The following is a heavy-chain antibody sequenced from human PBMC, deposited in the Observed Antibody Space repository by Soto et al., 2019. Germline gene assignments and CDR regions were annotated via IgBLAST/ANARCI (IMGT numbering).Heavy chain of an antibody. CDR3: ARAGYSKGGYYYYYMDV. J-gene: IGHJ6*03. V-gene: IGHV3-21*01. CDR1: GFTFSSYS. D-gene: IGHD4-4*01. Sequence: EVQLVESGGGLVKPGGSLRLSCAASGFTFSSYSMNWVRQAPGKGLEWVSSISSSSSYIYYADSVKGRFTISRDNAKNSLYLQMNSLRAEDTAVYYCARAGYSKGGYYYYYMDVCGKGTTVTVSS. CDR2: ISSSSSYI.